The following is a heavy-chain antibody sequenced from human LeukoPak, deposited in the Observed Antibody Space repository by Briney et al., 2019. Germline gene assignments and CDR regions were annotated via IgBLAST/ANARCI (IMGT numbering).Heavy chain of an antibody. CDR2: INAGNGNT. CDR3: ARGDDYVWGSYRPMGDY. D-gene: IGHD3-16*02. Sequence: ASVKVSCKASGGTFSSYAISWVRQAPGQRLECMGWINAGNGNTKYSQEFQGRVTITRDTSASTAYMELSSLRSEDMAVYYCARGDDYVWGSYRPMGDYWGQGTLVTVSS. J-gene: IGHJ4*02. CDR1: GGTFSSYA. V-gene: IGHV1-3*03.